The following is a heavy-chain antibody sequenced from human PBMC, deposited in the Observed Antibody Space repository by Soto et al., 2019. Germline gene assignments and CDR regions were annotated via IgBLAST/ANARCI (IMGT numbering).Heavy chain of an antibody. Sequence: QVQLVESGGGVVKPGRSLSLSCAASGFTFDTYGMHWVRQAPGKGLEWLAVTSWDEGSKYYADSVKGRFTISRDNSKNTLYLQMDSLRPEDTDIYFCARDGTGGDYFGDHWGQGTLVTVSS. J-gene: IGHJ5*02. V-gene: IGHV3-30*03. CDR2: TSWDEGSK. CDR1: GFTFDTYG. D-gene: IGHD3-9*01. CDR3: ARDGTGGDYFGDH.